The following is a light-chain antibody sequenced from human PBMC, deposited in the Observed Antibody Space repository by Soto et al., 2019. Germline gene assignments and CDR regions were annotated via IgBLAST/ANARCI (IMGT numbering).Light chain of an antibody. CDR1: QSISSW. CDR3: QQYYSFPPT. V-gene: IGKV1-5*01. J-gene: IGKJ1*01. CDR2: DAS. Sequence: IHMTQSPSTLSASVGDRVTITCRASQSISSWLAWYQQKPGKAPKLLIYDASSLESGVPSRFSGSGSGTEFTLTISSLQSEDFATYYCQQYYSFPPTFGQGTKVDI.